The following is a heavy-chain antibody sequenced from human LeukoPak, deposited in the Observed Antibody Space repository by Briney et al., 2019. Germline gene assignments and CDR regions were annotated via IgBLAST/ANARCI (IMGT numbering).Heavy chain of an antibody. D-gene: IGHD1-26*01. J-gene: IGHJ5*02. CDR1: GGTFSSYA. CDR3: ASSGSGSYENWFDP. V-gene: IGHV1-69*13. CDR2: IIPIFGTA. Sequence: ASVKVPCKASGGTFSSYAISWVRQAPGQGLEWTGGIIPIFGTANYAQKFQGRVTITADESTSTAYMELSSLRSEDTAVYYCASSGSGSYENWFDPWGQGTLVTVSS.